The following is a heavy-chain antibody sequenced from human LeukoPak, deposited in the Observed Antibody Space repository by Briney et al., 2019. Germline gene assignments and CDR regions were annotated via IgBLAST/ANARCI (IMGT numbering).Heavy chain of an antibody. Sequence: GGSLRLSCAASGFNSSSNYMSWVRQAPGKGLEWVAFIRYDGSNKYYADSVKGRFTISRDNSKNTLYLQMNSLRAEDTDVYSCEIGYCSSTSCYGHDYWGQGTLVTVSS. CDR3: EIGYCSSTSCYGHDY. D-gene: IGHD2-2*01. V-gene: IGHV3-30*02. J-gene: IGHJ4*02. CDR1: GFNSSSNY. CDR2: IRYDGSNK.